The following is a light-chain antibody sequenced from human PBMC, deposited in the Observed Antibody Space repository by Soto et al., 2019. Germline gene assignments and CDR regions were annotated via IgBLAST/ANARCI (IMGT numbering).Light chain of an antibody. CDR2: AAS. V-gene: IGKV1D-12*01. CDR1: QGISSW. Sequence: DIQMTQSPSSVSASVGDRVTITCRASQGISSWLAWYQQKPGKAPKLLIYAASSLQSGVPSRFSGSGSGTDFTLTINRLEPEDFAVYYCQLYGNSPPFGQGTRLEIK. J-gene: IGKJ5*01. CDR3: QLYGNSPP.